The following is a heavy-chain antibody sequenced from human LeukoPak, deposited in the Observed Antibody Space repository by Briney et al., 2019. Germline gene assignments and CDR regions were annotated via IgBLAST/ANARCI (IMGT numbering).Heavy chain of an antibody. Sequence: SETLSLTCTVSGGSVSSGTYYWSWIRQPPGKGLEWIGYIYYSGSTNYNPSLKSRVTISVDTSKNQCSLKLSSVTTADTAVYYCTRSTNLEAFDIWGQGTMVTVTS. CDR3: TRSTNLEAFDI. V-gene: IGHV4-61*01. J-gene: IGHJ3*02. CDR2: IYYSGST. CDR1: GGSVSSGTYY. D-gene: IGHD2-8*01.